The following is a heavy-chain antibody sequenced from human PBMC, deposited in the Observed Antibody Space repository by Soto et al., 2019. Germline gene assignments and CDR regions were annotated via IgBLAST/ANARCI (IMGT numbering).Heavy chain of an antibody. Sequence: GASVKVSCKASGGTFSSYTISWVRQAPGQGLEWMGRIIPILGIANYAQKFQGRVTITADKSTSTAYMELSSLRSEDTAVYYCARADYIAAAGPLFDYWGQGTLVTVSS. CDR3: ARADYIAAAGPLFDY. CDR2: IIPILGIA. J-gene: IGHJ4*02. CDR1: GGTFSSYT. D-gene: IGHD6-13*01. V-gene: IGHV1-69*02.